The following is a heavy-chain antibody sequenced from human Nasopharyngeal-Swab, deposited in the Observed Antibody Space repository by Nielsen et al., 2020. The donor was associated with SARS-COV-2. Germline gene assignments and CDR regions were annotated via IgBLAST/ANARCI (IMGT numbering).Heavy chain of an antibody. V-gene: IGHV3-23*01. CDR2: ISIRGVTT. CDR3: SGSYKYGHAFDI. D-gene: IGHD1-26*01. Sequence: GESLKISCEVSGFSFRDHAMSWVRQAPGKGLEWVSGISIRGVTTYYADSVKGRFTISRDNSKSTVYLDMNSLRAEDTAVYYCSGSYKYGHAFDIWGQGTMVTVSS. CDR1: GFSFRDHA. J-gene: IGHJ3*02.